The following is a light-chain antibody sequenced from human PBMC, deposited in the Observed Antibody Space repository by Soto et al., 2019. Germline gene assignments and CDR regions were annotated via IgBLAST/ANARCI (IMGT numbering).Light chain of an antibody. CDR3: QQFNNYPVT. Sequence: AIQLTQSPSSLSASVGDRVTITCRASQGISSALAWYQQKPGKAPKLLIYDASSLESGVPSRFSGSGSGTDFTLTISSLQPEDFATYYWQQFNNYPVTFGQGTRLEIK. CDR1: QGISSA. J-gene: IGKJ5*01. CDR2: DAS. V-gene: IGKV1D-13*01.